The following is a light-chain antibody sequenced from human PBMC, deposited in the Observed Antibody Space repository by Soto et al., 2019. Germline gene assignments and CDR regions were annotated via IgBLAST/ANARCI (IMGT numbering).Light chain of an antibody. V-gene: IGKV1-9*01. CDR3: QQLNTYLAYT. Sequence: DIQLTQSPSFLSASVGDRVTITCRASQDISNYLAWYQQKPGKAPKLLIYTASTLQSGVPSRFSGSGSGTEFTLTISSLQPEDFATYYFQQLNTYLAYTFGQVTKLEIK. CDR1: QDISNY. J-gene: IGKJ2*01. CDR2: TAS.